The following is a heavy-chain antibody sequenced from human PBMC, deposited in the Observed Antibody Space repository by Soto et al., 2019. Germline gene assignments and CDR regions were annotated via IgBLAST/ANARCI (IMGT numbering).Heavy chain of an antibody. CDR3: ARDRTTVTTSDY. CDR1: GFTFSSYS. Sequence: EVQLVESGGGLVQPGGSLRLSCAASGFTFSSYSMNWVRQAPGKGLEWVSYISSSSRTIYYADSVKVRFTISRDNAKNSLYLQMNSLRAEDTAVYYCARDRTTVTTSDYWGQGTLVTVSS. CDR2: ISSSSRTI. J-gene: IGHJ4*02. V-gene: IGHV3-48*01. D-gene: IGHD4-17*01.